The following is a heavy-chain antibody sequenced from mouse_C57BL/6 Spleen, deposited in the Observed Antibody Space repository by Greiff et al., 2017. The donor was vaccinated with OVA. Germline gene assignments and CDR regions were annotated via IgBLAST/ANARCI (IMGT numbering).Heavy chain of an antibody. Sequence: VQLQQSGAELVRPGTSVKVSCKASGYAFTNYLIEWVKQRPGQGLEWIGVINPGSGGTNYNEKFKGKATLTADKSSSTAYMQLSSLTSEDSAVYFCARGPQNYYGSSWFAYWGQGTLVTVSA. CDR1: GYAFTNYL. D-gene: IGHD1-1*01. V-gene: IGHV1-54*01. CDR3: ARGPQNYYGSSWFAY. J-gene: IGHJ3*01. CDR2: INPGSGGT.